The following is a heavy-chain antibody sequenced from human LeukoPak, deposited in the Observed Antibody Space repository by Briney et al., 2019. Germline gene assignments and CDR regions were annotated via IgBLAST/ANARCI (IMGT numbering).Heavy chain of an antibody. Sequence: SETLSLTCTVSGDSINNNNYYWGWIRQPPGEGLEWIGNIYYNGRTYYSPSLKSRGTISVDTSNNQFSLKLNSVTAADTAVYYCARDDVGIAAAGGIYWGQGTLVTVSS. J-gene: IGHJ4*02. D-gene: IGHD6-13*01. CDR3: ARDDVGIAAAGGIY. V-gene: IGHV4-39*02. CDR1: GDSINNNNYY. CDR2: IYYNGRT.